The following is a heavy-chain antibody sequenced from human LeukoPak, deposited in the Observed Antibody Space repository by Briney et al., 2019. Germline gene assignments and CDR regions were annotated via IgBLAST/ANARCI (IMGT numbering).Heavy chain of an antibody. CDR2: INPSGGST. CDR3: ATVASGSYSYFDY. Sequence: ASVKVSCKASGYTLTIYYMHWVRQAPGQGLEWMGRINPSGGSTSYAQKFQGRVTMTRDASTSTVYMELSSLRSEDTAVYYCATVASGSYSYFDYWGQGTLVTVSS. V-gene: IGHV1-46*01. J-gene: IGHJ4*02. CDR1: GYTLTIYY. D-gene: IGHD1-26*01.